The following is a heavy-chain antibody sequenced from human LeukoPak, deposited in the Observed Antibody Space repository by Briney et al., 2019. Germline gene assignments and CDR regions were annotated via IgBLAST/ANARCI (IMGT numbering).Heavy chain of an antibody. CDR2: INPSGGST. CDR1: GYTFTSNY. Sequence: GASVKVSCKASGYTFTSNYMHWVRQAPGQGVEWMGIINPSGGSTSYAQKFQGRVTMTRDTSTSTVYMQLSSLRSEDTAVYYCARDPVADSSGWYNWFDPWGQGTLVTVSS. V-gene: IGHV1-46*01. D-gene: IGHD6-19*01. J-gene: IGHJ5*02. CDR3: ARDPVADSSGWYNWFDP.